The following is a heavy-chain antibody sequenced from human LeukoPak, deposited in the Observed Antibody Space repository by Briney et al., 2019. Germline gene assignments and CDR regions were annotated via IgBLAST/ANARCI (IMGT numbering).Heavy chain of an antibody. CDR1: GGSISSNSYY. Sequence: SETLSLTCTVSGGSISSNSYYWGWIRQPPGKGLEWIGSIYYSGSTNYNPSLKSRVTISVDTSKNQFSLKLSSVTAADTAVYYCARASYYYDSSGYALDYWGQGTLVTVSS. D-gene: IGHD3-22*01. CDR2: IYYSGST. V-gene: IGHV4-39*07. CDR3: ARASYYYDSSGYALDY. J-gene: IGHJ4*02.